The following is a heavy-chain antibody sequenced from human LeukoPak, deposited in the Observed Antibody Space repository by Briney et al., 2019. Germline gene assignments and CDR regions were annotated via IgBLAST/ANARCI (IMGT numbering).Heavy chain of an antibody. J-gene: IGHJ4*02. CDR3: ATDVARGSYGY. V-gene: IGHV1-2*02. D-gene: IGHD2-15*01. CDR1: GYTFTGYY. Sequence: ASVKVSCKASGYTFTGYYMHWVRQAPGQGLEWMGWINPNSGGTNYAQKFQGRVTMTEDTSTDTAYMELSSLRSEDTAVYYCATDVARGSYGYWGQGTLVTVSS. CDR2: INPNSGGT.